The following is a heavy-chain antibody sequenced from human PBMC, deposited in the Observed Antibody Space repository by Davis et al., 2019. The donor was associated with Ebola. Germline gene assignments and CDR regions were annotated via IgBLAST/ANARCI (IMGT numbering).Heavy chain of an antibody. V-gene: IGHV4-30-2*01. J-gene: IGHJ6*02. Sequence: MPSETLSLTCGVSGGSVSSGDYTWSWIRQPPGKGLEWIGYISLSVRTYYNPSLDSRVTLSVDRSDNQFSLILTSVPAADTAVYYCATSKGDFYGMDVWGQGTTVTVSS. CDR2: ISLSVRT. CDR3: ATSKGDFYGMDV. CDR1: GGSVSSGDYT.